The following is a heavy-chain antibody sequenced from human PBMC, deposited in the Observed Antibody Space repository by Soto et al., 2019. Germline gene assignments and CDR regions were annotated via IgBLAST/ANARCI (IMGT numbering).Heavy chain of an antibody. D-gene: IGHD5-12*01. CDR3: ARSSPGRVATYYYGLDV. V-gene: IGHV4-30-4*01. Sequence: TLSLTCTVSGGSISGNEYYWTWIRQSPGKGLEWIGYIYNSGSTYYSGSTYYNPSLQSRVSISEDTSKNQFSLKLSSVTAADTAVYYCARSSPGRVATYYYGLDVWGGGTTVTVSS. J-gene: IGHJ6*04. CDR2: IYNSGSTYYSGST. CDR1: GGSISGNEYY.